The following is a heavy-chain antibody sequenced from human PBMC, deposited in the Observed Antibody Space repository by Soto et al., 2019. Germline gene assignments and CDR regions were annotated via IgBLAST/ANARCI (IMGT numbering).Heavy chain of an antibody. Sequence: EVQVVESGGALVQPGGSLRLSCAASGFTFSNYWMHWVRQVPGEGLVWVSSINNDWSRTWYADSVRGRIAMSRDNARNLVYLQMNSLRAEDTAVYYCGTTFEYWGQGALVTVSS. J-gene: IGHJ4*02. CDR1: GFTFSNYW. D-gene: IGHD1-1*01. V-gene: IGHV3-74*01. CDR3: GTTFEY. CDR2: INNDWSRT.